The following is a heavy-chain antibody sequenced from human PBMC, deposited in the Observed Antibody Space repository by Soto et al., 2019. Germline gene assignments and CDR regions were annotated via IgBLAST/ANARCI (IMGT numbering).Heavy chain of an antibody. V-gene: IGHV2-26*01. Sequence: QVTLKESGPVLVKPTETLTLTCTVSGFSLSNARMGVSWIRQPPGKALEWLAHIFSNDEKSYSTSLKSRLTISKDTSNSQVVLTMTNMDPVDTATYYCARIRGIAALYYYYYMDVWGKGTTVTVSS. J-gene: IGHJ6*03. CDR2: IFSNDEK. CDR3: ARIRGIAALYYYYYMDV. D-gene: IGHD6-13*01. CDR1: GFSLSNARMG.